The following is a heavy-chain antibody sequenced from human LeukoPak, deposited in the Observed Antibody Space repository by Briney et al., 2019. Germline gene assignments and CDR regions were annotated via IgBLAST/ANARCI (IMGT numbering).Heavy chain of an antibody. CDR1: GYTFTSYG. CDR2: INPNSGGT. V-gene: IGHV1-2*02. Sequence: ASVKVSCKASGYTFTSYGISWVRQAPGQGLEWMGWINPNSGGTNYAQKFQGRVTMTRDTSISTAYMELSRLRSDDTAVYYCARVFYDSSGYYPGGLFYWGQGTLVTVSS. CDR3: ARVFYDSSGYYPGGLFY. D-gene: IGHD3-22*01. J-gene: IGHJ4*02.